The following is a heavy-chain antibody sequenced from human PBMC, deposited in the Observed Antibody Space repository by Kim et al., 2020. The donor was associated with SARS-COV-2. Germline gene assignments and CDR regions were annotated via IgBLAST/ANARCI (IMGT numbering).Heavy chain of an antibody. D-gene: IGHD6-13*01. V-gene: IGHV4-31*03. CDR1: GGSISSGGYY. Sequence: SETLSLTCTVSGGSISSGGYYWSWIRQHPGKGLEWIGYIYYSGSTYYNPSLKSRVTISVDTSKNQFSLKLSSVTAADTAVYYRARVLPGVKQQLVPVRFDYWGQGTLVTVSS. CDR2: IYYSGST. J-gene: IGHJ4*02. CDR3: ARVLPGVKQQLVPVRFDY.